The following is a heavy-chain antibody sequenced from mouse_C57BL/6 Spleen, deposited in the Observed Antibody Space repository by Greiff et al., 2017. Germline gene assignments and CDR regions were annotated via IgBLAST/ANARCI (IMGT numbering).Heavy chain of an antibody. CDR1: GFSLTSYG. CDR2: IWSGGST. D-gene: IGHD1-2*01. CDR3: AGSLRAMDY. J-gene: IGHJ4*01. V-gene: IGHV2-2*01. Sequence: VHLVESGPGLVQPSQSLSITCTVSGFSLTSYGVHWVRQSPGKGLEWLGVIWSGGSTDYNAAFISRLSISKDNSKSQVFCKMNSLQADDTAIYYCAGSLRAMDYWGQGTSVTVSS.